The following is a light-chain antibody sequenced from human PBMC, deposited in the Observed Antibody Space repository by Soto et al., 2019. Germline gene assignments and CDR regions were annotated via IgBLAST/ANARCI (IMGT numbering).Light chain of an antibody. CDR2: VAS. Sequence: EIVMTQSPATLSVSPGGRATLSCRASQSISDTLAWYQQKPGQAPRLLIHVASTRAPGFPARFSGSGSGTDVTLTISSLQSEDFAVYYCQQYDNWPWTFGQGTKVEIK. CDR1: QSISDT. V-gene: IGKV3-15*01. CDR3: QQYDNWPWT. J-gene: IGKJ1*01.